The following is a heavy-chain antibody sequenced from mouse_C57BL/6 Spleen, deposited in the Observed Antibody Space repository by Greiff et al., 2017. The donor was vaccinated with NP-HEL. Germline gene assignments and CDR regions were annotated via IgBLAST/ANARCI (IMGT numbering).Heavy chain of an antibody. CDR3: ARARNAMDY. Sequence: QVQLQQPGAELVKPGASVKLSCKASGYTFTSYWMQWVKQRPGQGLEWIGEIDPSDSYTNYNQKFKGKATLTVDKSSSTAYMQLSSLTSEDSAVYYCARARNAMDYWGQGTSVTVSS. J-gene: IGHJ4*01. CDR1: GYTFTSYW. CDR2: IDPSDSYT. V-gene: IGHV1-50*01.